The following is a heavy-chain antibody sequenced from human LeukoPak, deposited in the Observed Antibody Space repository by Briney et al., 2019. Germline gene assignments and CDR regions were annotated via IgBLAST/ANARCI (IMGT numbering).Heavy chain of an antibody. CDR1: GGSISSYY. V-gene: IGHV4-4*07. Sequence: PSETLSLTCTVSGGSISSYYWSWIRQPAGKGLEWIGRIYTSGSTSYNPSLKSRVTMSVDTSKNQFSLKLSSVTAADTAVYYCARALYGSGSYDLFDPWGQGTLVTVSS. D-gene: IGHD3-10*01. CDR2: IYTSGST. CDR3: ARALYGSGSYDLFDP. J-gene: IGHJ5*02.